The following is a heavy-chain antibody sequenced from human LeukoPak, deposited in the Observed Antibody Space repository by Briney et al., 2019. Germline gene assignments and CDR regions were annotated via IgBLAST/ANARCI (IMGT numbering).Heavy chain of an antibody. J-gene: IGHJ4*02. CDR3: ARDQGDTAMVTPFDY. V-gene: IGHV1-18*01. CDR2: ISAYNGNT. D-gene: IGHD5-18*01. CDR1: GYTFTSYG. Sequence: ASVKVSCKASGYTFTSYGISWVRQAPGQGLEWMGWISAYNGNTNYAQKLQGRVTMTTDTSTSTAYMELRSLRSDDTAVYYCARDQGDTAMVTPFDYWGQGTLVTVSS.